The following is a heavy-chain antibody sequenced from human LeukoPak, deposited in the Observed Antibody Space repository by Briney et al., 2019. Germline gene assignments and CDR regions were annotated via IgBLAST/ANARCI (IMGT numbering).Heavy chain of an antibody. CDR3: ARDRRSVANWFDP. Sequence: SRTLSLTCTVSGGSISSGDYYWSWIRQPPGKGLEWIGYIYYSGSTYYNPSLKSRVTISVDTSKNQFSLKLSSVTAADTAVYYCARDRRSVANWFDPWGQGTLVTVSS. J-gene: IGHJ5*02. CDR2: IYYSGST. CDR1: GGSISSGDYY. V-gene: IGHV4-30-4*01.